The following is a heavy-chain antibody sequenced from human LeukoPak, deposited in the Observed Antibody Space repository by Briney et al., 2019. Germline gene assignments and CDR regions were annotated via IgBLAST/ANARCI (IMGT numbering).Heavy chain of an antibody. CDR2: INPSGGST. J-gene: IGHJ6*03. V-gene: IGHV1-46*01. CDR3: ARDTYYVWGSPPGYYYYMDV. CDR1: GYTFTSYY. D-gene: IGHD3-16*01. Sequence: ASVKVSCXASGYTFTSYYMHWVRQAPGQGLEWMGIINPSGGSTSYAQKFQGRVTMTRDTSTSTVYMELSSLRSEDTAVYYCARDTYYVWGSPPGYYYYMDVWGKGTTVTVSS.